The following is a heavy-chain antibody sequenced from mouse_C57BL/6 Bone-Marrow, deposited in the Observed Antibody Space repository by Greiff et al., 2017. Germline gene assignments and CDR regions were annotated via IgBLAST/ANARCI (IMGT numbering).Heavy chain of an antibody. CDR2: IYPGDGDT. CDR3: ARPYYGSRYYFDY. Sequence: VKLQESGPELVKPGASVKISCKASGYAFSSSWMNWVKQRPGKGLEWIGRIYPGDGDTNYNGKFKGKATLTADKSSSTAYMQLSSLTSEDSAVYFCARPYYGSRYYFDYWGQGTTLTVSS. D-gene: IGHD1-1*01. CDR1: GYAFSSSW. V-gene: IGHV1-82*01. J-gene: IGHJ2*01.